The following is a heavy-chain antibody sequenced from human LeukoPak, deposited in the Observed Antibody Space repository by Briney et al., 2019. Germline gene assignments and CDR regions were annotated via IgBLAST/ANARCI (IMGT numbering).Heavy chain of an antibody. CDR1: GFTFSSYG. CDR2: ISGRGGNT. D-gene: IGHD1-26*01. Sequence: GGSLRLSCAASGFTFSSYGMSWVSQAPGKGLEWVSAISGRGGNTYYADSVKGRFTISRDNSKNTLYLQMNSLRAEDTAVYYCAKDQWELLRSVYYYYMDVWGKGTTVTISS. CDR3: AKDQWELLRSVYYYYMDV. J-gene: IGHJ6*03. V-gene: IGHV3-23*01.